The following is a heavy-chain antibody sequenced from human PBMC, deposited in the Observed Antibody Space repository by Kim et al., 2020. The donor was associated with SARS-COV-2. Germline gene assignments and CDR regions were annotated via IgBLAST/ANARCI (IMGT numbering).Heavy chain of an antibody. Sequence: SETLSLTCSVSGGSISGDYCSWGRQPGGKGLEYIGRIHADETANYFASLSNRLIFSVDISTNQISLRLTTVTAEDSAVYFCARGKTSYSGSGEHYFFAMDVWGQGTTVTVSS. CDR1: GGSISGDY. CDR3: ARGKTSYSGSGEHYFFAMDV. CDR2: IHADETA. V-gene: IGHV4-4*07. D-gene: IGHD3-10*01. J-gene: IGHJ6*02.